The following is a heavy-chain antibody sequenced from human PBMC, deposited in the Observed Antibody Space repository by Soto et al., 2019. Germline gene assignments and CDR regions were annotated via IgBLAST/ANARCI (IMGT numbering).Heavy chain of an antibody. Sequence: GGSLRLSCSASGFTFSSYSMHWVRQAPGKGLEYVSAISSNGGSTYYADSVKGRFTISRDNSKNTLYLQMSSLRAEDTAVYYCVKDIRYFDWLLDYWGQGTLVTVS. D-gene: IGHD3-9*01. CDR3: VKDIRYFDWLLDY. J-gene: IGHJ4*02. CDR2: ISSNGGST. CDR1: GFTFSSYS. V-gene: IGHV3-64D*06.